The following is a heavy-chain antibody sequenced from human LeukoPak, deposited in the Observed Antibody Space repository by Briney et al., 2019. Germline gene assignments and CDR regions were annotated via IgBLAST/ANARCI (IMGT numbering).Heavy chain of an antibody. J-gene: IGHJ4*02. CDR1: GFTFGDYG. CDR2: IRSKAYGGAT. V-gene: IGHV3-49*03. CDR3: TRWYYGSGTYYSALGY. D-gene: IGHD3-10*01. Sequence: PGGSLRLSCTASGFTFGDYGMSWFRQAPGKGLECIGFIRSKAYGGATEYAASVKGRFTISRDDSKSIAYLQVSSLRTEDTAVYYCTRWYYGSGTYYSALGYWGQGTLVTVSS.